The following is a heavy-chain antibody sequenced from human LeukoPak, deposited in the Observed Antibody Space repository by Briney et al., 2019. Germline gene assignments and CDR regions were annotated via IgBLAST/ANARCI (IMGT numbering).Heavy chain of an antibody. CDR3: ARREGIYYYMDV. CDR1: GYSFTSYW. J-gene: IGHJ6*03. Sequence: GESLKISCKGSGYSFTSYWIGWVRQMPGKGLEWMGIIYPGDSDTKYSPSFQGQVTISADKSISTTYLQWSRLKASDPASSYCARREGIYYYMDVWGKGTTVADPS. V-gene: IGHV5-51*01. CDR2: IYPGDSDT.